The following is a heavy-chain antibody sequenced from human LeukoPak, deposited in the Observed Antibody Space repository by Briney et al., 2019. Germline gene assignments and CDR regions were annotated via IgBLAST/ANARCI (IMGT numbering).Heavy chain of an antibody. J-gene: IGHJ4*02. CDR3: ASSRAYGFLDY. CDR1: GFTFSSYP. CDR2: ITGNGDTT. V-gene: IGHV3-23*01. Sequence: GGSLRLSCTASGFTFSSYPMYWVRQAPGKGLEWVSAITGNGDTTYYADSMKGRFTLSRDNSKNTLYLRMNSLRAEDTAIYYCASSRAYGFLDYWGQGSLVTVSS. D-gene: IGHD3-10*01.